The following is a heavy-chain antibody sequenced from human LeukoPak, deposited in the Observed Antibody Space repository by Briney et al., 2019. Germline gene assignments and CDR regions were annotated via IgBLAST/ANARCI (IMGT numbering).Heavy chain of an antibody. D-gene: IGHD3-16*01. J-gene: IGHJ4*02. CDR3: ASSRGGGTYYFDY. V-gene: IGHV4-4*02. CDR1: GGSISSSNW. Sequence: PSGTLSLTCAVSGGSISSSNWWSWVRQPPGKGLEWIGEIYHSGSTNYNPSLKSRVTISVDKSKNQFSLKLSSVTAADTAVYYCASSRGGGTYYFDYWGQGTLVTVSS. CDR2: IYHSGST.